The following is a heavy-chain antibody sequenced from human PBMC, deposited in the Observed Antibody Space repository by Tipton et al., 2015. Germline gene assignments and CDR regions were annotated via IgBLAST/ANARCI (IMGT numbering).Heavy chain of an antibody. V-gene: IGHV4-34*01. Sequence: TLSLTCNVSGDAISSHYWSWIRQPPGKGLEWIGEINHSGSTNYNPSLKSRVTISRDTSKNQFSLKLTSVTAADTAVYYCARGRSTVNNAVEGYWFDPWGQGTLVTVSS. D-gene: IGHD4-11*01. J-gene: IGHJ5*02. CDR1: GDAISSHY. CDR3: ARGRSTVNNAVEGYWFDP. CDR2: INHSGST.